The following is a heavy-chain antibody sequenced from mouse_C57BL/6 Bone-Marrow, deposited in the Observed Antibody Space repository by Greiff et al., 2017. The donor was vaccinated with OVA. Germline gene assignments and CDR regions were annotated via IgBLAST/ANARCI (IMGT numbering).Heavy chain of an antibody. D-gene: IGHD2-4*01. Sequence: QVQLQQPGAELVKPGASVKMSCKASGYTFTSYWITWVKQRPGQGLEWIGDLYPGSGSTNYNEKFKSKATLPVDTSSSTAYMQLSSLTSEDSAVYYWARKGGLRAATGNYFDYWGQGTTLTVSS. CDR2: LYPGSGST. J-gene: IGHJ2*01. CDR3: ARKGGLRAATGNYFDY. V-gene: IGHV1-55*01. CDR1: GYTFTSYW.